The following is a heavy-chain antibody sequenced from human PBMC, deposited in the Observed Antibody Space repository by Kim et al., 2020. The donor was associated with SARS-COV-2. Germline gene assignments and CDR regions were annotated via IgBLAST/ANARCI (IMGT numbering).Heavy chain of an antibody. J-gene: IGHJ5*02. Sequence: SVKVSCKASGGTFSSYAISWVRQAPGQGLEWMGGIIPIFGTANYAQKFQGRVTITADESTSTAYMELSSLRSEDTAVYYCAPNAPAGYYDSSGYYGTWGQGTLVTVSS. CDR2: IIPIFGTA. CDR1: GGTFSSYA. D-gene: IGHD3-22*01. V-gene: IGHV1-69*13. CDR3: APNAPAGYYDSSGYYGT.